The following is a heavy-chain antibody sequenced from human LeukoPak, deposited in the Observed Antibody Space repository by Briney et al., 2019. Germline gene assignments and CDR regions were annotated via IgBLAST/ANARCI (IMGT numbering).Heavy chain of an antibody. J-gene: IGHJ4*02. D-gene: IGHD3-10*01. Sequence: GGSLRLSCAASGFTFSSYWMSWVRQAPGKGLEWVANIKQDGSETYYVDSVKGRFAISRDNAKNSLYLQMNSLRAEDTAVYYCARGYYYGSGLLFFNWGQGTLVTVSS. CDR2: IKQDGSET. CDR3: ARGYYYGSGLLFFN. CDR1: GFTFSSYW. V-gene: IGHV3-7*01.